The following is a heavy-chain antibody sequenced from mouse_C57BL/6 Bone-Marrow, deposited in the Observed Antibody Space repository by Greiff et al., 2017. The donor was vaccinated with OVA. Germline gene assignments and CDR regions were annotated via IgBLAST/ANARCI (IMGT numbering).Heavy chain of an antibody. CDR2: ISSGGSYT. CDR1: GFTFSSYG. V-gene: IGHV5-6*02. D-gene: IGHD1-1*01. CDR3: ARRGYYGSPFDY. Sequence: DVMLVESGGDLVKPGGSLKLSCAASGFTFSSYGMSWVRQTPDKRLEWVATISSGGSYTYYPDSVKGRFTISRDNAKNTLYLQMSSLKSEDTAMYYCARRGYYGSPFDYWGQGTLVTVSA. J-gene: IGHJ3*01.